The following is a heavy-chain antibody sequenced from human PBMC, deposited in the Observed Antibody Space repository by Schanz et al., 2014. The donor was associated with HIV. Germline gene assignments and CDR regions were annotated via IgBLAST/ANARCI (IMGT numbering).Heavy chain of an antibody. CDR3: ARALGRFRLYHLDY. D-gene: IGHD3-16*01. V-gene: IGHV3-33*01. CDR2: IWYDGSNK. Sequence: VQLVESGGGVVQPGRSLRLSCAASGFTFSTSGMHCVRQVPARGLEWVAMIWYDGSNKFYADSVKGRFTISRDNSKNTLFLQMNSLRAEDTAVYYCARALGRFRLYHLDYWGQGTLVTVSS. J-gene: IGHJ4*02. CDR1: GFTFSTSG.